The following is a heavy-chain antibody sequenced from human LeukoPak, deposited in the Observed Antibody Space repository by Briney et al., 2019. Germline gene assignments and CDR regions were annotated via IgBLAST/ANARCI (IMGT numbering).Heavy chain of an antibody. J-gene: IGHJ4*02. CDR1: GFTFSSYA. Sequence: GGSLRLSCAASGFTFSSYAMSWVRQAPGKGLEWVSAISGSGGSTYYADSVKGRFTISRDNAKNSLYLQMNSLRAEDTAVYYCARGAEILTGYYLFDGPSGDYWGQGTLVTVSS. CDR2: ISGSGGST. D-gene: IGHD3-9*01. CDR3: ARGAEILTGYYLFDGPSGDY. V-gene: IGHV3-23*01.